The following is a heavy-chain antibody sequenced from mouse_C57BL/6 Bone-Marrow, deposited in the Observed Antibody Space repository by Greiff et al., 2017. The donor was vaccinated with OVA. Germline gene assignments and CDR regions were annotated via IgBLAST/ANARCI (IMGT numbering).Heavy chain of an antibody. CDR1: GYTFTDYE. Sequence: QVQLQQSGAELVRPGASVTLSCKASGYTFTDYEMHWVKQTPVHGLEWIGVIDPETGGTAYNQKFKGKATLTADKSSSTASMELRSLTSEDSAVYYCTRGYNNYYTMDYWGQGTSVTVSS. V-gene: IGHV1-15*01. J-gene: IGHJ4*01. CDR2: IDPETGGT. CDR3: TRGYNNYYTMDY. D-gene: IGHD2-5*01.